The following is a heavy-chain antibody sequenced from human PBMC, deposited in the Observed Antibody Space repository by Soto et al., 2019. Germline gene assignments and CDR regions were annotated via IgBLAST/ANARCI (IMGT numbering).Heavy chain of an antibody. J-gene: IGHJ1*01. D-gene: IGHD3-22*01. CDR1: GGSISSGVYY. CDR3: AIYDSSGSRGFQH. Sequence: LSLTCTVSGGSISSGVYYWSWIRQHPGKGLEWIGYIFYSGSTYYNPSLKSRLTISVDTSKNQFSLKLSSVTAADTAVYYCAIYDSSGSRGFQHWGQGTLVTVSS. V-gene: IGHV4-31*03. CDR2: IFYSGST.